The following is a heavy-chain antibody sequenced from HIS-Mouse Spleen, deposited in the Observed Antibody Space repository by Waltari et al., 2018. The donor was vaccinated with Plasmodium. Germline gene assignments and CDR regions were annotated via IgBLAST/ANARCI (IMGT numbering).Heavy chain of an antibody. V-gene: IGHV2-70*15. CDR3: ARTTYSSSSAKYYYYGMDV. CDR2: IDWDDDK. Sequence: QVTLRESGPALVKPTQTLTLTCTFSGFSLSTSGMSVRWIRQPPGKALEWLARIDWDDDKYYSTSLKTRLTISKDTSKNQVVLTMTNMDPVDTATYYCARTTYSSSSAKYYYYGMDVWGQGTTVTVSS. J-gene: IGHJ6*02. D-gene: IGHD6-6*01. CDR1: GFSLSTSGMS.